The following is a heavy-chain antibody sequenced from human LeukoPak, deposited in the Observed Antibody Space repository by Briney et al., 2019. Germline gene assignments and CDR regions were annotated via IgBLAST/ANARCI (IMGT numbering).Heavy chain of an antibody. D-gene: IGHD6-13*01. V-gene: IGHV4-38-2*02. CDR1: GYSISSGYY. Sequence: SETLSLTCTVSGYSISSGYYWGWIRQPPGKGLEWIGSINYSGSTYYNPSLKSRVTISVDTSKNQFSLKLSSVTAADTAVYYCARRPHSTRSLAVSSSPTPFDYWGQGTLVTVSS. J-gene: IGHJ4*02. CDR2: INYSGST. CDR3: ARRPHSTRSLAVSSSPTPFDY.